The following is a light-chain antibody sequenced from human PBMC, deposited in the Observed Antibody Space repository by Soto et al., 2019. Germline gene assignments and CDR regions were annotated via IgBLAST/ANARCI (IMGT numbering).Light chain of an antibody. Sequence: DIQMTQSPSSVSASVGDRVTITCRASQAVSNWLAWYQQKPGKAPNLLIYAASTLQSGVPSRFSGSGSGTDFTLTISSLQPEDFATYYCQQANSFPLTFGQGTRLEIK. CDR3: QQANSFPLT. CDR1: QAVSNW. CDR2: AAS. V-gene: IGKV1-12*01. J-gene: IGKJ5*01.